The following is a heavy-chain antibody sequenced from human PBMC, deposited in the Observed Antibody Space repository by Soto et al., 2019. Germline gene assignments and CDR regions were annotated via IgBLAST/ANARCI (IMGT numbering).Heavy chain of an antibody. J-gene: IGHJ4*02. CDR3: ARASRNYFAY. Sequence: SDTMSLTCTVSGYSISDYYWCLIRQSPGKGLEWIGYIYHSGSTYYNPSLKSRVTISLDASKNQFSLKLSSVTAADTAVYYCARASRNYFAYWGQGTLVTVSS. CDR1: GYSISDYY. CDR2: IYHSGST. V-gene: IGHV4-59*01.